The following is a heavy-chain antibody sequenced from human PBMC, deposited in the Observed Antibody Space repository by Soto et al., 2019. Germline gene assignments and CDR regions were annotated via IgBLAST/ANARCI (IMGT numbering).Heavy chain of an antibody. CDR2: IIPNFDTP. Sequence: QVHLVQSGAEVKKPGSSVKVSCKTSGGSFNNYAVSWVRQAPGQGLEWMGGIIPNFDTPNYAQKFQDRVTIIADESTSTVYMELMSLRSNGTAVYYCAVAMVREILIFESSGMHVWGQGTTVIVSS. V-gene: IGHV1-69*01. CDR1: GGSFNNYA. J-gene: IGHJ6*02. CDR3: AVAMVREILIFESSGMHV. D-gene: IGHD3-10*01.